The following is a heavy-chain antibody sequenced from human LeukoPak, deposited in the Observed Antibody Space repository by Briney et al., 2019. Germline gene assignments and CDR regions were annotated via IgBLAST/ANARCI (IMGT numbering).Heavy chain of an antibody. Sequence: GGSLRLSCAASGFTFNYAWMSWVRQVPGKGLEWVGRIRRKTDGETTDHAAPVKGRFTISRDDSKNTLYLQMNSLKTEDTAVYYCVTDLVIKGYFDYWGQGALVTVSS. D-gene: IGHD2-21*01. CDR2: IRRKTDGETT. J-gene: IGHJ4*02. CDR1: GFTFNYAW. CDR3: VTDLVIKGYFDY. V-gene: IGHV3-15*01.